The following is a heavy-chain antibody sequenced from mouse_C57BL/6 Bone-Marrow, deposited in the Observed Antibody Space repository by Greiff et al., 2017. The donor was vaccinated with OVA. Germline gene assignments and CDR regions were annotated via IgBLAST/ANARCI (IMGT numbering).Heavy chain of an antibody. V-gene: IGHV6-6*01. Sequence: EVKLVESGGGLVQPGGSMKLSCAASGFTFSDAWMDWVRQSPEKGLEWVAEIRNKANNHATYYAESVKGRFTISRDDSKSSVYLQMNSLRAEDTGIYYCTRTTVDHYFDYWGQGTTLTVSS. CDR2: IRNKANNHAT. D-gene: IGHD1-1*01. J-gene: IGHJ2*01. CDR3: TRTTVDHYFDY. CDR1: GFTFSDAW.